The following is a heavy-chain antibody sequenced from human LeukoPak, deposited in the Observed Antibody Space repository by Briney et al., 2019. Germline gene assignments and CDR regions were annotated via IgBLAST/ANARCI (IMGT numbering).Heavy chain of an antibody. J-gene: IGHJ4*02. Sequence: GGSLRLSCEASGFTFTTYSMTWVRQAPGKGLEWVSAISGSGGSTYYADSVKGRFTISRDNSKNTLYLQMNSLRAEDTAVYYCANDYGDYAAGYWGQGTLVTVSS. CDR1: GFTFTTYS. CDR2: ISGSGGST. V-gene: IGHV3-23*01. D-gene: IGHD4-17*01. CDR3: ANDYGDYAAGY.